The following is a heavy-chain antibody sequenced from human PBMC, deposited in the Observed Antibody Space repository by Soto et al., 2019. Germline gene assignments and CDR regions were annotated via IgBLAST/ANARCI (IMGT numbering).Heavy chain of an antibody. Sequence: PSETLSLTCAVYGGSFSGYYWSWIRQPPGKGLEWIGEINHSGSTNCNPSLKSRVTISVDTSKNQFSLKLSSVTAADTAVYYCARGRGRYCSSTSCYALWTYYYYGMDVWGQGTTVTVSS. CDR1: GGSFSGYY. CDR2: INHSGST. J-gene: IGHJ6*02. V-gene: IGHV4-34*01. CDR3: ARGRGRYCSSTSCYALWTYYYYGMDV. D-gene: IGHD2-2*01.